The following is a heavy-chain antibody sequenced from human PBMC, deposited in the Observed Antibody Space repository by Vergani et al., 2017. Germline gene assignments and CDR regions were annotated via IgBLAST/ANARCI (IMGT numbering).Heavy chain of an antibody. CDR1: GSTVSGNY. Sequence: QLLESGGGLIQPGGSLRLSCAASGSTVSGNYMTWVRQAPGKGLEWVSHIYSGDETYYADSVKGRVTISRDTSKNTLHPQINNLRVEDTAVYYWSRGNYYGSGTYVDPWVQGTLVTVSS. V-gene: IGHV3-66*02. CDR3: SRGNYYGSGTYVDP. CDR2: IYSGDET. J-gene: IGHJ5*02. D-gene: IGHD3-10*01.